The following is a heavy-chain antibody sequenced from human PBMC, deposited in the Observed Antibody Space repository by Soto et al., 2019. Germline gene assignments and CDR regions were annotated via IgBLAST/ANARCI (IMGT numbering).Heavy chain of an antibody. Sequence: QITLKQAGPTLVQPTETLTLTCTFSGFSFTTTRMGVGWTRQPPGKALEWLAIIYWDGASSYNPLLRRRLTLTEDTPKNQVVLTMTNMDPKDTATYYCAHRDSTGTTTYFDSWGQGIPVTVAS. V-gene: IGHV2-5*02. D-gene: IGHD1-1*01. CDR1: GFSFTTTRMG. CDR3: AHRDSTGTTTYFDS. J-gene: IGHJ4*02. CDR2: IYWDGAS.